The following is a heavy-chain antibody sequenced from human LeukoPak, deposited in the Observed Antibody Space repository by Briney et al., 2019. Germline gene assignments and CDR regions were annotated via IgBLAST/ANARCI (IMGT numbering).Heavy chain of an antibody. CDR3: ARDRSRYSDAKDAFDI. CDR2: IDPNGGGT. V-gene: IGHV1-2*02. J-gene: IGHJ3*02. D-gene: IGHD5-18*01. CDR1: GYTFTGYY. Sequence: ASVKVSCKASGYTFTGYYLHWVRQAPGQGLEWMGWIDPNGGGTNYAQKFQGRVTMTRDTSINTAYMELSRLRSDDTAIYYCARDRSRYSDAKDAFDIWGQGTTVTVSS.